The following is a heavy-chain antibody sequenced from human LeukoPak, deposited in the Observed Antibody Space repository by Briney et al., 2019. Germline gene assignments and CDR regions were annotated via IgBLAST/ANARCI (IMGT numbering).Heavy chain of an antibody. CDR1: GFTFSSYA. CDR3: IKDIAAAGTFDY. V-gene: IGHV3-30*01. J-gene: IGHJ4*02. D-gene: IGHD6-13*01. CDR2: ISYDGSNK. Sequence: GGSLRLSCAASGFTFSSYAMSWVRQAPGKGLEWVAVISYDGSNKYYADSVKGRFTISRDNSKDTLYLQMNSLRAEDTAVYYCIKDIAAAGTFDYWGQGTLVTVSS.